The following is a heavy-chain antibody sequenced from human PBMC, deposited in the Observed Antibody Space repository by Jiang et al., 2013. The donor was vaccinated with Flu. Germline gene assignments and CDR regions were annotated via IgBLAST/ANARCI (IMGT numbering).Heavy chain of an antibody. CDR1: GFTFSSYS. CDR2: ISSSSSYI. Sequence: GGGLVKPGGSLRLSCAASGFTFSSYSMNWVRQAPGKGLEWVSSISSSSSYIYYADSVKGRFTISRDNAKNSLYLQMNSLRAEDTAVYYCARVGKKDSSGWKLYYFDYWGQGTLVTVSS. V-gene: IGHV3-21*01. J-gene: IGHJ4*02. D-gene: IGHD6-19*01. CDR3: ARVGKKDSSGWKLYYFDY.